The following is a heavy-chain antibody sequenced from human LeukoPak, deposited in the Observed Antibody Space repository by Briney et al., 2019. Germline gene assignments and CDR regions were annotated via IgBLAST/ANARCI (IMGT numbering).Heavy chain of an antibody. CDR3: ATVAHYYYYYGMDV. Sequence: ASVTVSCKVSGYTLTELSTHWVRQAPGKGLEWMGGFDPEDGETIYAQKFQGRVTMTEDTSTDTAYMELSSLRSEDTAVYYCATVAHYYYYYGMDVWGQGTTVTVSS. CDR2: FDPEDGET. D-gene: IGHD5-12*01. CDR1: GYTLTELS. J-gene: IGHJ6*02. V-gene: IGHV1-24*01.